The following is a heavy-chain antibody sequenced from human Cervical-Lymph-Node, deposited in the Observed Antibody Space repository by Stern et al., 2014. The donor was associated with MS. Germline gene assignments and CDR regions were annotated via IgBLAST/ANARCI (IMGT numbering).Heavy chain of an antibody. V-gene: IGHV4-4*08. D-gene: IGHD7-27*01. J-gene: IGHJ4*02. CDR1: GDSIRTYF. Sequence: QLQLQESGPGLLKPSETLSLTCSVSGDSIRTYFWTWIRQPPGRTLEWIGYIYHSGSANYNPSLKSRVTMSVDTSNTQDSLKLRPVTAADTAVYYCARKADWGDYFDYWGQGTLVTVSS. CDR3: ARKADWGDYFDY. CDR2: IYHSGSA.